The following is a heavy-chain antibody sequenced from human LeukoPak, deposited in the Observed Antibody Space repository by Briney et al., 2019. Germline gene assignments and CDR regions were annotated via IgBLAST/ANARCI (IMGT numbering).Heavy chain of an antibody. CDR2: ITGTSGRT. CDR1: GFTFSSYA. Sequence: PGGSLRLSCAASGFTFSSYAMSWVRQAPGKGLEWVSLITGTSGRTYYAASVKGRFTISRDNSKNTVYLQMNSLRAEDTALYYCAKDHVNAGRLDYWGQGTPVTVSS. V-gene: IGHV3-23*01. CDR3: AKDHVNAGRLDY. D-gene: IGHD6-13*01. J-gene: IGHJ4*02.